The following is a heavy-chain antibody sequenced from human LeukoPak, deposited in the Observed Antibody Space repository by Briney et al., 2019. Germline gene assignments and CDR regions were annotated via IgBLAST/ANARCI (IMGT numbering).Heavy chain of an antibody. CDR2: ISWNSGSI. V-gene: IGHV3-9*01. CDR3: AKDPRWELLQGYFDY. CDR1: GFTFDDYA. Sequence: PGGSLRLSCAASGFTFDDYAMHWVRQAPGKGLEWVSGISWNSGSIGYADSVKGRFTISRDNAKNSLYLQMNSLRAEDTALYYCAKDPRWELLQGYFDYWGQGTLVTVSS. J-gene: IGHJ4*02. D-gene: IGHD1-26*01.